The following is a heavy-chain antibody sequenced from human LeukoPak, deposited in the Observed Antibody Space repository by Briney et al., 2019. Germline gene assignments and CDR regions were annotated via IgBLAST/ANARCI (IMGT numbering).Heavy chain of an antibody. V-gene: IGHV3-21*01. CDR1: GFTFSSYS. D-gene: IGHD5-24*01. CDR2: ISSSSSYI. CDR3: ASRRDGYNWDRMYYYYYYMDV. J-gene: IGHJ6*03. Sequence: PGGSLRLSCAASGFTFSSYSMNWVRQAPGKGLEWVSSISSSSSYIYYADSVKGRFTISRDNAKNSLYLQMNSLRAEDTAVYYCASRRDGYNWDRMYYYYYYMDVWGKGTTVTVSS.